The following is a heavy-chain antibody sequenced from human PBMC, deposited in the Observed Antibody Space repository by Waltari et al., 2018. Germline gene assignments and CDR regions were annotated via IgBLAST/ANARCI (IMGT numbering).Heavy chain of an antibody. Sequence: QVQLVQSGAEVKKPGASVKVSCKASGYTFTSYYMHWARQAPGQGLEWMGIINPSGGSTSYAQKFKGRVTMTRDTSTSTVYMGLSSLRAEDTAVYYCARVATTVTTIDYWGQGTLVTVSS. CDR1: GYTFTSYY. J-gene: IGHJ4*02. CDR2: INPSGGST. CDR3: ARVATTVTTIDY. D-gene: IGHD4-4*01. V-gene: IGHV1-46*01.